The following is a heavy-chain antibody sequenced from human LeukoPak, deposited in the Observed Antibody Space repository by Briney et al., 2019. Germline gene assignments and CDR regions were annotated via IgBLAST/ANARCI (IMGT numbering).Heavy chain of an antibody. Sequence: GGSLRLSCAASGFTFSSYSMNWVRQAPGNGLEWVSVLYSGGSTYYADSVKGRFTISRDNSKNTVYLQMNSLRAEDTAVYYCARGYSNSPDYWGQGTLVTVSS. J-gene: IGHJ4*02. CDR1: GFTFSSYS. V-gene: IGHV3-66*01. CDR3: ARGYSNSPDY. D-gene: IGHD6-13*01. CDR2: LYSGGST.